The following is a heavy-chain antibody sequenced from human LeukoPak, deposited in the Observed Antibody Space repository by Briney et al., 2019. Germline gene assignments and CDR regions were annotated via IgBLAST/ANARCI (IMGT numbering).Heavy chain of an antibody. CDR1: GFTFRSIA. CDR2: IRSNGDTT. J-gene: IGHJ4*02. Sequence: QPGGSLRLSCAASGFTFRSIAMTWVRQAPGKGLEWVSSIRSNGDTTYNADSVKGRFTISRDNSKNTLYLQMNRLRVEDTAIYYCAKGQELDDGVFDSWGQGALVTVSS. V-gene: IGHV3-23*01. CDR3: AKGQELDDGVFDS. D-gene: IGHD1-1*01.